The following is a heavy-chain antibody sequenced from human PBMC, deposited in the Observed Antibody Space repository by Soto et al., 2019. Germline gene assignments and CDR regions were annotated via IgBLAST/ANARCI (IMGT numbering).Heavy chain of an antibody. CDR1: GFTFSSYW. J-gene: IGHJ3*02. Sequence: GGSLRLYCAASGFTFSSYWMHWVRQAPGKGLVWVSRINSDGSSTSYADSGKGRFTISRDNAKNTLYLQMNSLRAEDTAVYYCAREATYYYGSGSYGAFDIWGQGTMVTVSS. D-gene: IGHD3-10*01. V-gene: IGHV3-74*01. CDR2: INSDGSST. CDR3: AREATYYYGSGSYGAFDI.